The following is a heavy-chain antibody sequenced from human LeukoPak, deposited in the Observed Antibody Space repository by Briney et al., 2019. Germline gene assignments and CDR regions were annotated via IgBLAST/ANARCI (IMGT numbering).Heavy chain of an antibody. CDR1: GYSFTSYW. V-gene: IGHV5-10-1*01. J-gene: IGHJ4*02. CDR3: ARPYSSSWYEVSAFDY. D-gene: IGHD6-13*01. Sequence: GESLKISCKGSGYSFTSYWISWVRQMPGKGLEWMGRIDPSDSYTNYSPSFQGHVTISADKSISTAYLQWSSLKAPDTAMYYCARPYSSSWYEVSAFDYWGQGTLVTVSS. CDR2: IDPSDSYT.